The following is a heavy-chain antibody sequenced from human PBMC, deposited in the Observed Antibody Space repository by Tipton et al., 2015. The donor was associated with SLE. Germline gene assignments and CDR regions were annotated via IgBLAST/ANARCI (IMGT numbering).Heavy chain of an antibody. Sequence: TLSLTCTVSGGSISSSGYDWGWIRQPPGKGLEWIGSFYHSGSTYYNPSLKSRVTISVDTSKNQFSLKLSSVTAADTAVYYCAWTAAAGSFYWYFDLWGRGTLVTVSS. CDR2: FYHSGST. V-gene: IGHV4-39*07. CDR3: AWTAAAGSFYWYFDL. CDR1: GGSISSSGYD. J-gene: IGHJ2*01. D-gene: IGHD6-13*01.